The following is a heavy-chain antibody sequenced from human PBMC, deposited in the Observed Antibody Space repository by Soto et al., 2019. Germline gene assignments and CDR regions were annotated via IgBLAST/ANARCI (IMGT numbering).Heavy chain of an antibody. CDR2: LIPIFGTT. Sequence: QVQLVQSGTEVKKTGSSVKVSCKASGGTFRSNAISWVRQAPGQGLEWMGGLIPIFGTTNYAQKFQGRVTITADESASTAYMELSSLRSDDTAVYYCASLPSFYYGSGYGMDVWGQGTRVTVSS. J-gene: IGHJ6*02. V-gene: IGHV1-69*01. CDR1: GGTFRSNA. CDR3: ASLPSFYYGSGYGMDV. D-gene: IGHD3-10*01.